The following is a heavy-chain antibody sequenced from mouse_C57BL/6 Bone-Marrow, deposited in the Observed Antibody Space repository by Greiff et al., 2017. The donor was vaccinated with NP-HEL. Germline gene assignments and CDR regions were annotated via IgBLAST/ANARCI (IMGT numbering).Heavy chain of an antibody. D-gene: IGHD1-1*01. CDR1: GFTFSSYT. CDR2: ISGGGGNT. J-gene: IGHJ1*03. Sequence: EVQVVESGGGLVKPGGSLKLSCAASGFTFSSYTMSWVRQTPEKRLEWVATISGGGGNTYYPDSVKGRFTISRDNAKNTLYLQMSSLRSEDTALYNCARRHYYGSSHWYFDVWGTGTTVTVSS. CDR3: ARRHYYGSSHWYFDV. V-gene: IGHV5-9*01.